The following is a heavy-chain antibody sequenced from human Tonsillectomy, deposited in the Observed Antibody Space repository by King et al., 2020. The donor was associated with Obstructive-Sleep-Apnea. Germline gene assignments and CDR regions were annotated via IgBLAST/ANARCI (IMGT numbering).Heavy chain of an antibody. D-gene: IGHD3-9*01. J-gene: IGHJ4*02. CDR3: AKDILTGYYNYYFDY. CDR1: GFTFDDYA. Sequence: VQLVESGGGLVQPGRSLRLSCAASGFTFDDYAMHWVRQAPGKGLEWGAGMSWNSGSIGYADSVKGRFTISRDNAKNSLYLQMNSLRAEDTALYYCAKDILTGYYNYYFDYWGQGTLVTVSS. CDR2: MSWNSGSI. V-gene: IGHV3-9*01.